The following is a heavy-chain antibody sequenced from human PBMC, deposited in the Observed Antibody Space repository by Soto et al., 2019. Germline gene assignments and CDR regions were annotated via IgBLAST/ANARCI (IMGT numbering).Heavy chain of an antibody. CDR2: INTDGSDT. D-gene: IGHD2-21*02. Sequence: VQLVESGGGLVHPGGSLRLSCAASGFTFSNYWMHWVRQAPGKGLVWLSRINTDGSDTFYADSVKGRFTISRDNPKKTLYLQMSSLRADDTAVYYCAKGRAVGTDWGQGTLVTVSS. V-gene: IGHV3-74*01. CDR1: GFTFSNYW. J-gene: IGHJ4*02. CDR3: AKGRAVGTD.